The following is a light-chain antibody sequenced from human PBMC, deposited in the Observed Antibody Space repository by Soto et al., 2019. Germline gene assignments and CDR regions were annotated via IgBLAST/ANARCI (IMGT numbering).Light chain of an antibody. CDR1: QSVTSN. J-gene: IGKJ2*01. CDR3: QQYGSSRYT. V-gene: IGKV3-15*01. Sequence: EIVMTQSPATLSVSPGERATLSCRASQSVTSNLAWYQQKPGQPPRLLIYGASTRATGIPARFSGSGSGTEFTLTISSLQSEDFAVYYCQQYGSSRYTFGQGTKLEIK. CDR2: GAS.